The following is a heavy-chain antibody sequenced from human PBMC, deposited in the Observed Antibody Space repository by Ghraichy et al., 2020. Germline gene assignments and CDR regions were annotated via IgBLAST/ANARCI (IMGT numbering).Heavy chain of an antibody. V-gene: IGHV3-7*01. J-gene: IGHJ4*02. D-gene: IGHD2-21*01. CDR1: GVTSTNYW. Sequence: GGSLRLSCAASGVTSTNYWMSWVRQAPGKGLEWVAHINPDGSDKFYVDSVKDRFTIFRDNDENLLYLQLDSLRPGDTAVYFCATSQHSSAWNWGQGTLVTVSS. CDR3: ATSQHSSAWN. CDR2: INPDGSDK.